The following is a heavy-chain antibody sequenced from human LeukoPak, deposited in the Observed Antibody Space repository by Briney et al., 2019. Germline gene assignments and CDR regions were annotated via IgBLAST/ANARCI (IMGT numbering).Heavy chain of an antibody. V-gene: IGHV1-24*01. Sequence: GASVKVSCKVSGYTLTELSMHWVRQAPGKVLEWMGGFDPEDGETIYAQKFQGRVTMTEDTSTDTAYMELSSLRSEDTAVYYCAPYYYDSSGYIHNWFDPWGQGTLVTVSS. J-gene: IGHJ5*02. CDR2: FDPEDGET. CDR3: APYYYDSSGYIHNWFDP. CDR1: GYTLTELS. D-gene: IGHD3-22*01.